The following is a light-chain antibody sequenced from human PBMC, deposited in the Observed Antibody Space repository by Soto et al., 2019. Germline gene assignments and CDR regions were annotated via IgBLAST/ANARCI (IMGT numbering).Light chain of an antibody. V-gene: IGKV3D-15*01. J-gene: IGKJ4*01. Sequence: IVLTQSPGTVAVSPGERATLSCRASQSVSSNLAWYQQKPGQAPRLLIYGASTRPTGIPDRFSGSGSGTEFSLTISSLQSEDFAVYYCQQYDSWPLTFGGGTKVDIK. CDR3: QQYDSWPLT. CDR2: GAS. CDR1: QSVSSN.